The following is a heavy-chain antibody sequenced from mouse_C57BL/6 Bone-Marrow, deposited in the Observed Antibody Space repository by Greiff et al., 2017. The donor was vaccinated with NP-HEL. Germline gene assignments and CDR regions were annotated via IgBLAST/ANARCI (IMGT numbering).Heavy chain of an antibody. J-gene: IGHJ2*01. V-gene: IGHV1-31*01. Sequence: EVKLVESGPELVKPGASVKISCKASGYSFTGYYMHWVKQSHGNILDWIGYIYPYNGVSSYNQKFKGKATLTVDKSSSTAYMELRSLTSEDSAVYYCAGYDYDEGYYFDYWGQGTTLTVSS. CDR1: GYSFTGYY. CDR2: IYPYNGVS. D-gene: IGHD2-4*01. CDR3: AGYDYDEGYYFDY.